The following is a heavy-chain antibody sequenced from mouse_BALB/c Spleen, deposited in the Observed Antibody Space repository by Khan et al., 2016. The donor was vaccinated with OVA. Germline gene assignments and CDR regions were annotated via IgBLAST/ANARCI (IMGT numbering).Heavy chain of an antibody. CDR2: ISSGGNHS. V-gene: IGHV5-9*02. J-gene: IGHJ3*01. CDR3: ARPSYYGNPWFTY. Sequence: DVKLVESGGGLVKPGGSLKLSCAASGFAFISYDMSWVRQTPEKRLEWVATISSGGNHSYYPDSVKGRFTISRDIARRTLYLQMSRLRSEDTALYYCARPSYYGNPWFTYWGQGTLVTVSA. CDR1: GFAFISYD. D-gene: IGHD2-10*01.